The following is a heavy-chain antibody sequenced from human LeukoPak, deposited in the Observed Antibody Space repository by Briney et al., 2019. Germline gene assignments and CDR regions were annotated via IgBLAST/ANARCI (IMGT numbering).Heavy chain of an antibody. J-gene: IGHJ4*02. CDR3: ARAHNDYGDYSLGY. CDR1: GFTFSSYA. Sequence: GGSLRLSCAASGFTFSSYAMHWVRQAPGKGLEYVSSISSNGGSTYYANSVKGRFTISRDNSKKTLYLQMGSLRPEDMAVYYCARAHNDYGDYSLGYWGQGTLVTVSS. D-gene: IGHD4-17*01. V-gene: IGHV3-64*01. CDR2: ISSNGGST.